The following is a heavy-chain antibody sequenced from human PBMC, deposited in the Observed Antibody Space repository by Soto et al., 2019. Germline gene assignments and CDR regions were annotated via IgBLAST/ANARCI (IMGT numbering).Heavy chain of an antibody. CDR3: ERVGGEHSSSPGVAH. CDR2: IPYSGTT. J-gene: IGHJ1*01. Sequence: PSETLSRTYTVSGCAISGTYNYWGWIRQPPGKGLEWIGSIPYSGTTNSNPSLKSRITISVDTSKNQFSLRLSSVTAVDTAVYYCERVGGEHSSSPGVAHWGEG. V-gene: IGHV4-39*01. D-gene: IGHD6-13*01. CDR1: GCAISGTYNY.